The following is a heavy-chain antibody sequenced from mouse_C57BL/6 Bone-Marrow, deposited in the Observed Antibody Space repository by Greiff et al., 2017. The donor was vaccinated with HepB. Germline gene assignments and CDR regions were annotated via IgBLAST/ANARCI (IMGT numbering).Heavy chain of an antibody. Sequence: VQLQQSGAELVRPGASVTLSCKASGYTFTDYDMHWVKQTPVHGLEWIGAIDPETGGTAYNQKFKGKAILTADKSSSTAYMELRSLTSEDSAVYYCTRSSTVVAHFDYWGQGTTLTVSS. CDR1: GYTFTDYD. D-gene: IGHD1-1*01. V-gene: IGHV1-15*01. CDR3: TRSSTVVAHFDY. CDR2: IDPETGGT. J-gene: IGHJ2*01.